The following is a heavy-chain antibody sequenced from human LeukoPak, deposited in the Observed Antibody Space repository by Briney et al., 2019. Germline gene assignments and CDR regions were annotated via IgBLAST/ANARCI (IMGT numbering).Heavy chain of an antibody. CDR2: ISSSSSYI. Sequence: GGSLRLPCAASGFTFRSYSMSWVRQAPGKGLEWVSSISSSSSYIYYADSVKGRFTISRDNAKNSLYLQMNSLRAEDTAVYYCARDQGYYFDYWGQGTLVTVSS. V-gene: IGHV3-21*01. CDR1: GFTFRSYS. J-gene: IGHJ4*02. CDR3: ARDQGYYFDY.